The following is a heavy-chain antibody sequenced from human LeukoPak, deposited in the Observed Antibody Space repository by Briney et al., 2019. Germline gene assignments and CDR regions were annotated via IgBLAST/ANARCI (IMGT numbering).Heavy chain of an antibody. Sequence: ASVKVSCRASGYTFSDYYIHWVRQAPGQGLMWMGWINPKSGDTKYEPELQGRVTMTRDTSISTVSMEMRSLRSDDTAIFYCARRRDCETGSCPQWFEIWGQGTLVTVST. CDR3: ARRRDCETGSCPQWFEI. D-gene: IGHD2-15*01. CDR1: GYTFSDYY. J-gene: IGHJ5*02. CDR2: INPKSGDT. V-gene: IGHV1-2*02.